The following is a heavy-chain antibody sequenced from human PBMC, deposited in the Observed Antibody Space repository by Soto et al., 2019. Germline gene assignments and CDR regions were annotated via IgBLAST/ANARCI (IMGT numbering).Heavy chain of an antibody. Sequence: PWRSLRLSCAVSGFTFSDYYMSWIRKDPGKGLEWVSYISSSGSTIYYADSVKGRFTISRDNAKNSLYLQMNSLRAEDTAVYYCARALYYDFWSGYQTDAFDIWGQGTMVTVSS. J-gene: IGHJ3*02. CDR3: ARALYYDFWSGYQTDAFDI. V-gene: IGHV3-11*01. D-gene: IGHD3-3*01. CDR1: GFTFSDYY. CDR2: ISSSGSTI.